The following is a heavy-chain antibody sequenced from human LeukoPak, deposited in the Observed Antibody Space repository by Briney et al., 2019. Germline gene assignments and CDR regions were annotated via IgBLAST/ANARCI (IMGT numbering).Heavy chain of an antibody. CDR3: ARVDCSSTSCYDDAFDI. CDR2: ISAYNGNT. V-gene: IGHV1-18*01. Sequence: ASVKVSCKASGYTFTSYGISWVRQAPGQGLEWMGWISAYNGNTNYAQKLQGRVTMTTDTSTSTAYMELRSLRSDDTAVYYCARVDCSSTSCYDDAFDIWGQGTMVTVSS. J-gene: IGHJ3*02. D-gene: IGHD2-2*01. CDR1: GYTFTSYG.